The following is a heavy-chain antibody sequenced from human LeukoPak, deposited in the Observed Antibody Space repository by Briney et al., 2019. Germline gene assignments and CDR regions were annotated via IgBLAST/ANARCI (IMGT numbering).Heavy chain of an antibody. CDR3: ASWAGNTQSDSWSGPFDY. V-gene: IGHV3-48*03. CDR1: GLTFSNLK. J-gene: IGHJ4*02. Sequence: PGGSLRLSCAVSGLTFSNLKMNWVRQAPGKGLEWVSYISAGGRTTFYADSVTGRFTISRDNAKNSLYLQMSSLRVEDTAVYYCASWAGNTQSDSWSGPFDYWGQGSLVTVPS. CDR2: ISAGGRTT. D-gene: IGHD3-3*01.